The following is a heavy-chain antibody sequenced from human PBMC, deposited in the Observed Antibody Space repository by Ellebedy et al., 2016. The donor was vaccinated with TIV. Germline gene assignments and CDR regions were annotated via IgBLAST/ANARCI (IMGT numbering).Heavy chain of an antibody. CDR3: TKGGVRGIHYYYGAEV. J-gene: IGHJ6*02. CDR1: GFTFSNLP. D-gene: IGHD3-10*01. CDR2: ISDSGYIT. Sequence: GGSLRLSXEASGFTFSNLPMSWFRQTPGKGLEWVASISDSGYITDYADSVKGRFSVSRDNFKHTLHLHMNSLSDEDTALYYCTKGGVRGIHYYYGAEVWGQGTTVTVSS. V-gene: IGHV3-23*01.